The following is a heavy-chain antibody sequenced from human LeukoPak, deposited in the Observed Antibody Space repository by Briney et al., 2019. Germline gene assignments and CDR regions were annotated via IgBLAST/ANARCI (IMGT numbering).Heavy chain of an antibody. CDR3: ARATVVSTRRFDY. Sequence: EPSQTLSLTCTVSGGSISSGGYYWSWIRQHPGKGLEWIGYIYYSGSTYYNPSLKSRVTISVDTSKNQFSLKLSSVTAADTAVYYCARATVVSTRRFDYWGQGTLVTVSS. D-gene: IGHD4-23*01. V-gene: IGHV4-31*03. CDR2: IYYSGST. CDR1: GGSISSGGYY. J-gene: IGHJ4*02.